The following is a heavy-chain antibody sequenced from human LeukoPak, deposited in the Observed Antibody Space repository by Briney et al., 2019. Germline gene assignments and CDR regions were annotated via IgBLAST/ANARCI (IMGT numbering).Heavy chain of an antibody. D-gene: IGHD3-16*01. CDR1: GFTFSSYW. J-gene: IGHJ3*01. CDR3: ARGAPLGSS. Sequence: GGSLRLSCAASGFTFSSYWMMWVRQAPGKGLEWVANIKEDGSEKYYVDPVKGRFTISRDNAKNSLYLQMNSLRAEDTAVYYCARGAPLGSSWGQGTMVTVSS. V-gene: IGHV3-7*01. CDR2: IKEDGSEK.